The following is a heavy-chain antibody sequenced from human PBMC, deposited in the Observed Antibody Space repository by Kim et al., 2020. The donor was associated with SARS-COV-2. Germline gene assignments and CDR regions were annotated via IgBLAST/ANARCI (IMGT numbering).Heavy chain of an antibody. D-gene: IGHD3-16*02. J-gene: IGHJ4*02. CDR3: ARQYYDYVWGSYRPYYFDY. Sequence: SETLSLTCAVSGGSISSSNWWSWVRQPPGKGLEWIGEIYHSGSTNYNPSLKSRVTISVDKSKNQFSLKLSSVTAADTAVYYCARQYYDYVWGSYRPYYFDYWGQGTLVTVSS. CDR1: GGSISSSNW. CDR2: IYHSGST. V-gene: IGHV4-4*02.